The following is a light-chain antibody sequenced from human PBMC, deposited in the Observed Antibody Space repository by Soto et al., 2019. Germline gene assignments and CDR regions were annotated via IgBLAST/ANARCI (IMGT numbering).Light chain of an antibody. V-gene: IGLV2-11*01. Sequence: QSVLTQPRSVSGSPRQSVTISCTGTSSDVGGYNFVSWYQQHPGKAPKVMIYDVSQRPSGVPDRFSGSKSGNTASLTISGLQTEDEADYYCCSYAGSYTLVFGGGTQLTVL. CDR2: DVS. CDR3: CSYAGSYTLV. J-gene: IGLJ2*01. CDR1: SSDVGGYNF.